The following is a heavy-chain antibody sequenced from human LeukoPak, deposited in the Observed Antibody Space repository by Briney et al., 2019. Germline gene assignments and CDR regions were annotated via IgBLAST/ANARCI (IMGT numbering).Heavy chain of an antibody. CDR3: ARASRLQDWYFDL. CDR1: GGAISSGSYY. J-gene: IGHJ2*01. V-gene: IGHV4-39*07. CDR2: INHSGST. Sequence: SSETLSLTCTVSGGAISSGSYYWSWIRQPPGKGLEWIGEINHSGSTNYNPSLKSRVTISVDTSKNQFSLKLSSVTAADTAVYYCARASRLQDWYFDLWGRGTLVTVSS.